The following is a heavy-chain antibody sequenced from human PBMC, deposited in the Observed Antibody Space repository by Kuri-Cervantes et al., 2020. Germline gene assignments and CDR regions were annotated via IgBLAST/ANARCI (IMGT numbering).Heavy chain of an antibody. CDR3: ARHRSGWYSFDY. Sequence: GGSLRLSCAASRFNFRSYGMHWVRQAPGKGLEWVANIKQDGSEKYYVDSVKGRFTISRDNAKNSLYLQMNSLRAEDTAVYYCARHRSGWYSFDYWGQGTLVTVSS. CDR2: IKQDGSEK. V-gene: IGHV3-7*01. J-gene: IGHJ4*02. D-gene: IGHD6-19*01. CDR1: RFNFRSYG.